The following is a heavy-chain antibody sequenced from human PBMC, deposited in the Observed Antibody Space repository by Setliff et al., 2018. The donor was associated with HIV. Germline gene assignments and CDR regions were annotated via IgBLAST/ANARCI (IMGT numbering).Heavy chain of an antibody. V-gene: IGHV4-39*01. CDR1: GGSISRGSYS. Sequence: SETLSLTCTVSGGSISRGSYSWGWIRQPPGKGLEWIGSISYTGITNYNPSLKSRVTISVDTSKNQFSLILGSVTAADTAVYYCARLRITMIMMLNYFDYWGQGTLVTVSS. J-gene: IGHJ4*02. CDR2: ISYTGIT. CDR3: ARLRITMIMMLNYFDY. D-gene: IGHD3-22*01.